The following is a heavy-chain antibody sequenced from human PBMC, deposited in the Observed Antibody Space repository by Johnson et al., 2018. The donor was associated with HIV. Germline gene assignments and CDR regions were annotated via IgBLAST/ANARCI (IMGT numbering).Heavy chain of an antibody. D-gene: IGHD3-10*02. J-gene: IGHJ3*02. V-gene: IGHV3-30*02. CDR1: GFTFSSYG. CDR3: AKDWTLFGELLCANDAVDI. CDR2: IRYDGSNK. Sequence: QVQLVESGGGVVQPGGSLRLSCAASGFTFSSYGMHWVRQAPGKGLEWVAFIRYDGSNKYYADSVKGRFTISRDNSKNTLYLQMNSMRAEDTAVYYCAKDWTLFGELLCANDAVDIWGQGTMVTVSS.